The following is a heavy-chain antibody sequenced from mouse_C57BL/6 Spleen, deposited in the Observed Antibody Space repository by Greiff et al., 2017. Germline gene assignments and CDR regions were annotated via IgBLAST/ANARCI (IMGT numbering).Heavy chain of an antibody. CDR3: AGRYGAMDY. CDR2: IDPSDSYT. D-gene: IGHD2-10*02. V-gene: IGHV1-69*01. Sequence: QVQLQQPGAELVMPGASVKLSCKASGYTFTSYWMHWVKQRPGQGLEWIGAIDPSDSYTNYNQKFKGKSTLTVDKSSSTAYMQHSSLTSEDSAVYDYAGRYGAMDYWGQGTSVTVSS. CDR1: GYTFTSYW. J-gene: IGHJ4*01.